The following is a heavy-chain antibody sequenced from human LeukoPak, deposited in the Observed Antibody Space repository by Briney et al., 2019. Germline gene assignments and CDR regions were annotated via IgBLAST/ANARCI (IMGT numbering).Heavy chain of an antibody. D-gene: IGHD6-13*01. Sequence: GASVKASCKASGYTFTGYYMHWVRQAPGQGLEWMGWINPNSGGTNYAQKFQGRVTMTRDTSISTAYMEPSRLRSDDTAVYYCAREAGSSCLGYWGQGTLVTVSS. J-gene: IGHJ4*02. CDR1: GYTFTGYY. V-gene: IGHV1-2*02. CDR2: INPNSGGT. CDR3: AREAGSSCLGY.